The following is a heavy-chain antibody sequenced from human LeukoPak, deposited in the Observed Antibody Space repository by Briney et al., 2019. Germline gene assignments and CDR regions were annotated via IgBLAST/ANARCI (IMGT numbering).Heavy chain of an antibody. CDR3: ARQRDDSSGLVPGPLYYLDY. CDR2: IYHSGSF. D-gene: IGHD3-22*01. CDR1: GGSISSHY. J-gene: IGHJ4*02. Sequence: SETLSLTCTVSGGSISSHYWSWIRQPPGKGLEFIGYIYHSGSFIYNPSLKTRVTISKDTSKNQFSLRLSSVTAADTAVYYCARQRDDSSGLVPGPLYYLDYWGQGALVTVSS. V-gene: IGHV4-59*08.